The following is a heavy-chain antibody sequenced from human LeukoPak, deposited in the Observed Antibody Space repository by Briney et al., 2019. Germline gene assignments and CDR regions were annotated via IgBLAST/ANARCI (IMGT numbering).Heavy chain of an antibody. D-gene: IGHD2-2*01. J-gene: IGHJ5*02. CDR3: ARGRCSSTSCYGHNWFDP. CDR2: ISSSGSSI. CDR1: GFTFSDYY. V-gene: IGHV3-11*01. Sequence: GGSLRLSCAASGFTFSDYYMTWIRQAPGKGLEWVSYISSSGSSIYYADSVKGRFTIFRDNSNNSLYLQMNSLRAEATAVYYCARGRCSSTSCYGHNWFDPWGQGTLVTVSS.